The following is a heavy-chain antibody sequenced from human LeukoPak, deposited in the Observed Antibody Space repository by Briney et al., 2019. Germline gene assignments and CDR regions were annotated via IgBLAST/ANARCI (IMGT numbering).Heavy chain of an antibody. Sequence: SETLSLTCTVSGGSISSYYWSWIRQPAGKGLEWIGRIYTSGSTNYNPSLKSRVTMSVDTSKNQFSLKLSSVTAADTAVYYCASTIVVSDYYYGMDVWGQGTTVTVSS. CDR3: ASTIVVSDYYYGMDV. J-gene: IGHJ6*02. V-gene: IGHV4-4*07. CDR2: IYTSGST. D-gene: IGHD3-22*01. CDR1: GGSISSYY.